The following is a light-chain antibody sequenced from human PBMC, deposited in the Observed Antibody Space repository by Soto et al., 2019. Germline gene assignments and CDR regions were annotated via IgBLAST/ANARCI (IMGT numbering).Light chain of an antibody. CDR2: GAS. CDR1: QSVSSSY. CDR3: QQCGSSSWT. Sequence: EIVLTQSPGTLSLSPGEGATLSCRASQSVSSSYLAWYQQKPGQAPRLLIYGASSRATGIPDRFSGSGSGTDFTLTISRLEPEDFAVYYCQQCGSSSWTFGQGTRWIS. V-gene: IGKV3-20*01. J-gene: IGKJ1*01.